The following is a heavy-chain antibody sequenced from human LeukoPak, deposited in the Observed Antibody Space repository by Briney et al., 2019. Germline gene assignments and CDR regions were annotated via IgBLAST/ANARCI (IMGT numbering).Heavy chain of an antibody. CDR2: INHSGST. D-gene: IGHD4-11*01. V-gene: IGHV4-34*01. CDR3: AILSRTTQLDY. CDR1: GGSFSGYY. Sequence: ASETLSLTCAVYGGSFSGYYWGWIRQPPGKGLEWIGEINHSGSTNYNPSLKSRVTISVDTSKNQFSLKLSSVTAADTAVYYCAILSRTTQLDYWGQGTLVTVSS. J-gene: IGHJ4*02.